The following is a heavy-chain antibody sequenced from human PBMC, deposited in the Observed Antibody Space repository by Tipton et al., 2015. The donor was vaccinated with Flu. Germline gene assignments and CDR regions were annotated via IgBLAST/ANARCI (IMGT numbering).Heavy chain of an antibody. J-gene: IGHJ4*02. D-gene: IGHD3-22*01. Sequence: TLSLTCAVSGGSISSGNWWGWVRQPPEKGLDWIGEIYHSGTPNYNPSLKIRVTISLDKSKNRFSLRLSAVTAADTAVYYCARADNSGYFGWPYYFDYWGQGTLVTVSS. V-gene: IGHV4-4*02. CDR3: ARADNSGYFGWPYYFDY. CDR2: IYHSGTP. CDR1: GGSISSGNW.